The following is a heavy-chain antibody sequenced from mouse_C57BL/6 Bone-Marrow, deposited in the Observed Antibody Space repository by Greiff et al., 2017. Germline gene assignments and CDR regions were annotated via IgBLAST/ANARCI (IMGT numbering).Heavy chain of an antibody. J-gene: IGHJ2*01. CDR2: IDPSDSYT. CDR3: ARSLSSYPYYFDY. D-gene: IGHD1-1*01. CDR1: GYTFTSYW. Sequence: QVQLKESGAELVRPGTSVTLSCKASGYTFTSYWMHWVKQRPGQGLEWIGVIDPSDSYTNYNQKFKGKATLTVDTSSSTAYMQLSSLTSEDSAVYYCARSLSSYPYYFDYWGQGTTLTVSS. V-gene: IGHV1-59*01.